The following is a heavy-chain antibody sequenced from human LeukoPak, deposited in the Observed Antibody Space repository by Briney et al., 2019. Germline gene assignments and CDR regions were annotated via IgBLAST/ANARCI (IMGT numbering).Heavy chain of an antibody. CDR1: GFTFSNAW. CDR3: TTGFWIRYSSSWWPYDAFDI. D-gene: IGHD6-13*01. CDR2: IKSKTDGGTT. J-gene: IGHJ3*02. V-gene: IGHV3-15*01. Sequence: GGSLRLSCAASGFTFSNAWMSWVRQAPGKGLEWVGRIKSKTDGGTTDYAAPVKGRFTISRDDSKNTLYLQMNSLKTEDTAVYYCTTGFWIRYSSSWWPYDAFDIWGQGTMVTVSS.